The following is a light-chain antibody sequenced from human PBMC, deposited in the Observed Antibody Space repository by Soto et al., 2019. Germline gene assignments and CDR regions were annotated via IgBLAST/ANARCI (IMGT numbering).Light chain of an antibody. CDR2: EVS. J-gene: IGLJ2*01. CDR3: SSYTSSSTLDMV. Sequence: QSALTQPASVSGSPGQSITISCTGTSSDGGGYNYDSWYQQHPGKAPKLMIYEVSNRPSGVSHRFSGSKSGNTAALTISGLQAEDEADYYCSSYTSSSTLDMVFGGGTKLTVL. V-gene: IGLV2-14*01. CDR1: SSDGGGYNY.